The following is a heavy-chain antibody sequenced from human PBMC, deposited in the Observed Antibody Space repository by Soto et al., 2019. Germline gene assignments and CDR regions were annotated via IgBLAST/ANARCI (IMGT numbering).Heavy chain of an antibody. D-gene: IGHD1-1*01. Sequence: VASVKVSCKXSGYTFTFRYLHWVRQAPGQALEWMGWITPFKSDTNYAQKFQDRVTITRDRSVSTAYMELSNLRSDDTAMYYCARSPFAGSDAFDIWGQGTMVTVSS. CDR1: GYTFTFRY. V-gene: IGHV1-45*02. CDR2: ITPFKSDT. J-gene: IGHJ3*02. CDR3: ARSPFAGSDAFDI.